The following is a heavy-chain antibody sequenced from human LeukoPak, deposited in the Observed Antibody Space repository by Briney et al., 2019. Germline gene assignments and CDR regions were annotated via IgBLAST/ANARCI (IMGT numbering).Heavy chain of an antibody. CDR2: IIPIFGTA. J-gene: IGHJ4*02. Sequence: SVKVSCKASGYTFTSYGISWVRQAPGQGLEWMGGIIPIFGTANYAQKFQGRVTITADESTSTAYMELSSLRSEDTAVYYCARPSGNLGEANPGGDYWGQGTLVTVSS. CDR3: ARPSGNLGEANPGGDY. V-gene: IGHV1-69*13. CDR1: GYTFTSYG. D-gene: IGHD3-10*01.